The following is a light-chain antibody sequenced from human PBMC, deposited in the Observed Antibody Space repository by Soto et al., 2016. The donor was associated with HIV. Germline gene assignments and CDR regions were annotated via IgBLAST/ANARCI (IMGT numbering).Light chain of an antibody. CDR2: GKN. J-gene: IGLJ2*01. CDR3: NSRDSTTNHLV. CDR1: SLRGYY. V-gene: IGLV3-19*01. Sequence: SSKLTQDPAVSVALGQTVRITCQGDSLRGYYASWYQQKPGQAPXLVIYGKNNRPSGIPDRISGSSSGDTASLTITGTQAEDEADYYCNSRDSTTNHLVFGGGTRLTVL.